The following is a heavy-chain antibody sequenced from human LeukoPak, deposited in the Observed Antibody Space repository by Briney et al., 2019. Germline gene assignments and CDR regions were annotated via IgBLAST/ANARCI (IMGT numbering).Heavy chain of an antibody. V-gene: IGHV3-30*19. CDR3: ARGLAYYYDSSAYFLDF. D-gene: IGHD3-22*01. Sequence: PGGSLRLSCAASGFTFSSYGMHWVRQAPGKGLEWVAVISNDGSNKYYADSVKGRFTISRDNSKNTLSLQMNSLRAEDTAVFYCARGLAYYYDSSAYFLDFWGQGTLVTVSS. CDR2: ISNDGSNK. J-gene: IGHJ4*02. CDR1: GFTFSSYG.